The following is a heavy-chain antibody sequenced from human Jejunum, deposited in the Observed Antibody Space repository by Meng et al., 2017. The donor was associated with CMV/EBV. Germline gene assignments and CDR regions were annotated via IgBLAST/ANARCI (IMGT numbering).Heavy chain of an antibody. CDR3: AHFVGGYYPSRPDY. CDR2: IYRGDDK. J-gene: IGHJ4*02. CDR1: GFSPSTSGEG. D-gene: IGHD1-26*01. V-gene: IGHV2-5*02. Sequence: QITLRESGPTLVKPTPTLTLPCSFSGFSPSTSGEGVGWIRQPPGKALEWLALIYRGDDKRYSPSLNSRLTIAKDTSKNEVVLTLTNMGPIDTGTYYCAHFVGGYYPSRPDYWGQGTLVTVSS.